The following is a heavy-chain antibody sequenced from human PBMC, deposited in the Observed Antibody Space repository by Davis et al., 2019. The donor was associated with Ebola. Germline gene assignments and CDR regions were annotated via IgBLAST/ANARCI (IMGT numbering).Heavy chain of an antibody. J-gene: IGHJ4*02. CDR1: GGSISSYY. V-gene: IGHV4-59*12. CDR2: ISYTGYI. Sequence: SETLSLTCTVSGGSISSYYWSWIRQPPGKGLEWIGEISYTGYIKYNPSLASRVTISLDKSQNQFSLRLTSMTAADTAVYYCAGIVATTYYFDYWGQGTLVTVSS. CDR3: AGIVATTYYFDY. D-gene: IGHD5-12*01.